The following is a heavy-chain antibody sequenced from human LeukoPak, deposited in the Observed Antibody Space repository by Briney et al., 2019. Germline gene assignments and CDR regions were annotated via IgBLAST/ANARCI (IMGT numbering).Heavy chain of an antibody. V-gene: IGHV1-46*01. D-gene: IGHD2-15*01. CDR1: GYTLTDYY. J-gene: IGHJ4*02. Sequence: ASAKVSCKASGYTLTDYYMHWVRQAPGQGLEWMGIINPGGGKTNYAQKFQGRVTMTRDTSTSTVYMELSSLRSEDTAVYYCARSSSPPFDYWGQGTLVTVSS. CDR2: INPGGGKT. CDR3: ARSSSPPFDY.